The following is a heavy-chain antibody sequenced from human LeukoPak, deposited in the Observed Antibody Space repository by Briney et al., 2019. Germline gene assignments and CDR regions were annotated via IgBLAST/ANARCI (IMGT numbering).Heavy chain of an antibody. CDR3: ARVVHYYGSGSYFDY. Sequence: PSETLSLTCAVYGGSFSGYYWSWIRQPPGKGLEWIGEINHSGSTNYNPSLKSRLTISVDRSKNQFSLKLSSVTASDTAVYYCARVVHYYGSGSYFDYWGQGTLVTVSS. V-gene: IGHV4-34*01. CDR2: INHSGST. CDR1: GGSFSGYY. J-gene: IGHJ4*02. D-gene: IGHD3-10*01.